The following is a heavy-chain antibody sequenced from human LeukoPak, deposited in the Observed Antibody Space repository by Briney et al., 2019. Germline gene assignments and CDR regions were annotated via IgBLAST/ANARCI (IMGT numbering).Heavy chain of an antibody. CDR1: GFTFSDYA. D-gene: IGHD3-16*02. CDR2: ISDSGGST. Sequence: PGGSLRLSCVASGFTFSDYAMSWVRQAPGKGLEWVSGISDSGGSTYYADSVKGRCTISRDNSKNTVSLQMNNLRAEDTAVYFCARHDSFIPYGVQGTLVTVTS. J-gene: IGHJ4*02. CDR3: ARHDSFIPY. V-gene: IGHV3-23*01.